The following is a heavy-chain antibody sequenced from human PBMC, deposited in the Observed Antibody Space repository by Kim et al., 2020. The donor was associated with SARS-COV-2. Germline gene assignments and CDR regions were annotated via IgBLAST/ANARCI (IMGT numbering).Heavy chain of an antibody. CDR1: EFTFSSFA. J-gene: IGHJ4*02. CDR3: AKGGAFGGTYQIEY. CDR2: ISDSGSST. V-gene: IGHV3-23*01. D-gene: IGHD1-26*01. Sequence: GGSLRLSCGASEFTFSSFAMTWVRQAPGKGLEWISAISDSGSSTKYADSVKGRFTISRDNSRNTVYLQMNSLRVEDTAIYYCAKGGAFGGTYQIEYWGQGTPVTVSS.